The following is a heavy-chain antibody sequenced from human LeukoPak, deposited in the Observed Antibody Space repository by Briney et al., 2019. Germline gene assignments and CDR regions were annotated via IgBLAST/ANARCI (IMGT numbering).Heavy chain of an antibody. D-gene: IGHD2-15*01. CDR3: ARVRSYCSGGSCYSKDSYVDY. CDR1: GYTFTSYG. V-gene: IGHV1-18*01. Sequence: GASVKVSCKASGYTFTSYGISWVRQAPGQGLEWMGWISAYNGNTNYAQKLQGRVTMTTDTSTSTAYMELRSLRSDDTAVYYCARVRSYCSGGSCYSKDSYVDYWGQGTLVTVSS. J-gene: IGHJ4*02. CDR2: ISAYNGNT.